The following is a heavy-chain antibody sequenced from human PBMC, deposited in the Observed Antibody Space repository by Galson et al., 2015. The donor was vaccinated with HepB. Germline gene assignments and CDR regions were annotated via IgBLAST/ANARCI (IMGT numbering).Heavy chain of an antibody. Sequence: QSGAEVKKPGESLRISCKGSGYSFTSYWISWVRQMPGKGLEWMGRIDPSDSYTNYSPSFQGHVTISADKSVSTAYLQWSSLKASDTAMYYCARHQSSGWPEYYYYAMDVWGQGTTITVSS. CDR2: IDPSDSYT. CDR1: GYSFTSYW. V-gene: IGHV5-10-1*01. D-gene: IGHD6-25*01. CDR3: ARHQSSGWPEYYYYAMDV. J-gene: IGHJ6*02.